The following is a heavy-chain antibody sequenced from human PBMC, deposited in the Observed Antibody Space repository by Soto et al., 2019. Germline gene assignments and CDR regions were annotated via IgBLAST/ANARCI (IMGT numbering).Heavy chain of an antibody. Sequence: GGSLRLSCAASGFTFSSYGIHWVRQAPGKGLEWVALIWHDGSSTYYGDSVKGRFTISRDNSKNTVYLQMNSLRDEDTAVYYCARDRLAARRYDNWFDPWGQGTLVTVSS. CDR1: GFTFSSYG. V-gene: IGHV3-33*01. J-gene: IGHJ5*02. D-gene: IGHD6-6*01. CDR2: IWHDGSST. CDR3: ARDRLAARRYDNWFDP.